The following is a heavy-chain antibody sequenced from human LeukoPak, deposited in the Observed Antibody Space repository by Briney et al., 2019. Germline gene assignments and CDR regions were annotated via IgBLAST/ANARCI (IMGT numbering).Heavy chain of an antibody. CDR1: GFIFSSYG. V-gene: IGHV3-30*03. J-gene: IGHJ3*02. Sequence: GGSLRLSCAASGFIFSSYGMHWVRQAPGKGLEWVAVISYDGSNKYYADSVKGRFTISRDNSKNTLYLQMNSLRAEDTAVYYCFLSPPQETSSGWYRGDNAFDIWGQGTMVTVSS. D-gene: IGHD6-13*01. CDR2: ISYDGSNK. CDR3: FLSPPQETSSGWYRGDNAFDI.